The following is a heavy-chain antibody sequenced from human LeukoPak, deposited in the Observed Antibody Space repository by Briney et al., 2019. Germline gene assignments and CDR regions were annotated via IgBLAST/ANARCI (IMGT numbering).Heavy chain of an antibody. D-gene: IGHD2-15*01. CDR1: GGSISSSSYY. J-gene: IGHJ6*03. Sequence: KPSETLSLTCTVSGGSISSSSYYWGWIRQPPGKGLEWIGSIYYSGSTYYNPSLKSRVTISVDTSKNQFSLKLSSVPAADTAVYYCARLGVVVAATQRYYYCMDVWGKGTTVTISS. CDR2: IYYSGST. CDR3: ARLGVVVAATQRYYYCMDV. V-gene: IGHV4-39*01.